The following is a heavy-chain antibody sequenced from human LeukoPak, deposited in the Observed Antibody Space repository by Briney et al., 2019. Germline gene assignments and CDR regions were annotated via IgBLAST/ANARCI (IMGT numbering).Heavy chain of an antibody. CDR2: IKQDGSEK. Sequence: QPGGSLRLSCAASGFTFSSYWMSWVRQAPGKGLEWVANIKQDGSEKYYVDSVKGRFTISRDNAKNSLYLQMNSLRAEDTAVYYCARPNLPQGPDDAFDIWGQGTMVTVSS. D-gene: IGHD2-2*01. J-gene: IGHJ3*02. V-gene: IGHV3-7*01. CDR1: GFTFSSYW. CDR3: ARPNLPQGPDDAFDI.